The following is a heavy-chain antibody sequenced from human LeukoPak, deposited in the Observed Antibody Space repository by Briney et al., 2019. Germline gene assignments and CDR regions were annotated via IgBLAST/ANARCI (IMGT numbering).Heavy chain of an antibody. V-gene: IGHV3-23*01. CDR1: GFTFSNYA. Sequence: GGSLRLSCAASGFTFSNYAMSWVRQAPGKGLEWVSTLGGGGIDTYYADSVKGRFTISRDNSKNTLYLQMNSLRAEDTAVYYCAKDRGQIYYNCDMDVWGKGTTVTVSS. CDR2: LGGGGIDT. D-gene: IGHD3-10*01. CDR3: AKDRGQIYYNCDMDV. J-gene: IGHJ6*04.